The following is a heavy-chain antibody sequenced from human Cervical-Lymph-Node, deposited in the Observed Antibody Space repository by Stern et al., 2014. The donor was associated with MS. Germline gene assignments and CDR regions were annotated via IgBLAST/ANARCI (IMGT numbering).Heavy chain of an antibody. D-gene: IGHD3-10*01. V-gene: IGHV1-46*01. J-gene: IGHJ4*02. CDR2: INPSSGST. CDR3: ARQNLVRGITELDY. CDR1: GYNFTSYY. Sequence: VQLEESGAEVKKPGASVKVSCEASGYNFTSYYIHWVRQAPGQGLEWMGLINPSSGSTHYAEKFQGRVTMTSDASTSTLSMKMSTLRSADTALYYCARQNLVRGITELDYWGQGTLLIVSS.